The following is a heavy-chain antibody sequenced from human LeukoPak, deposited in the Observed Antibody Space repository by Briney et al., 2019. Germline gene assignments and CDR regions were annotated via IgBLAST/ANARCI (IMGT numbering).Heavy chain of an antibody. V-gene: IGHV3-21*01. Sequence: GGSLRLSCAASGFTFSSYSMNWVRQAPGKGLEWVSSISSSSSYIYYADSVKGRFTISRDNAKDSLYLQMNSLRAEDTAVYYCASIIRYYYDSSGFPSGWGQGTLVTVSS. CDR2: ISSSSSYI. J-gene: IGHJ4*02. D-gene: IGHD3-22*01. CDR3: ASIIRYYYDSSGFPSG. CDR1: GFTFSSYS.